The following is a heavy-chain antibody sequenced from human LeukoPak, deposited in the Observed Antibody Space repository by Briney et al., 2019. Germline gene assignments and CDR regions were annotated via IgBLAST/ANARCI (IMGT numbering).Heavy chain of an antibody. V-gene: IGHV6-1*01. D-gene: IGHD2-21*02. CDR2: TYFRSKWYN. CDR3: ARDQSCSSGCYHAFEN. Sequence: SQTLSLTFAISGDSVYSSSAAWNWIRQSPSRGLEWLGRTYFRSKWYNDYALSVRGRIGINPDTSKNQFSLHLNSVTPEDTAVYYCARDQSCSSGCYHAFENWGQGTLVTVSS. J-gene: IGHJ3*02. CDR1: GDSVYSSSAA.